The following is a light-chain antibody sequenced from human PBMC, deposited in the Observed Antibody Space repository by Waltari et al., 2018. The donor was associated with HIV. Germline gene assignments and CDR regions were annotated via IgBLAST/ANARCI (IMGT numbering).Light chain of an antibody. J-gene: IGKJ1*01. CDR1: QSVSSSY. CDR2: GTS. Sequence: EVVLTQSPGTLSLSPGERATLSCRASQSVSSSYLAWYQQKPGQAPRLLIYGTSNRATGIPDRFSGSGSGTDFTLTISRLEPEDFAVYYCHQYSSSLTWKFGQGTKVEIK. CDR3: HQYSSSLTWK. V-gene: IGKV3-20*01.